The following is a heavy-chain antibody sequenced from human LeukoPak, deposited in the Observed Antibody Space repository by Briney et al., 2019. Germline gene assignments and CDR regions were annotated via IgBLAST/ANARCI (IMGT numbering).Heavy chain of an antibody. CDR1: GVTFSSYS. CDR3: AELGITMIGGV. Sequence: GGSLRLSCATSGVTFSSYSMNWVRQAPGKGLEWVSSISSSSSYIYYADSVKGRFNISRDNAKNSLYLQMNSLRAEDTAVYYCAELGITMIGGVWGKGTTVTISS. CDR2: ISSSSSYI. D-gene: IGHD3-10*02. V-gene: IGHV3-21*01. J-gene: IGHJ6*04.